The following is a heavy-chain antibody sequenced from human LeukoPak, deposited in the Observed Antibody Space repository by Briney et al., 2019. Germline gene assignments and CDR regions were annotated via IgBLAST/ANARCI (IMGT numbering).Heavy chain of an antibody. D-gene: IGHD6-19*01. Sequence: PGGSLRLSCAASGFTFSSYWMSWVRQAPGKGLEWVANIKQDGSEKYYVDSVKGRFTISRDNAKNSLYLQMNSLRAEDTAVYYCARVGGSGWYDAFDIWGQGTMVTVSS. J-gene: IGHJ3*02. CDR2: IKQDGSEK. CDR3: ARVGGSGWYDAFDI. CDR1: GFTFSSYW. V-gene: IGHV3-7*01.